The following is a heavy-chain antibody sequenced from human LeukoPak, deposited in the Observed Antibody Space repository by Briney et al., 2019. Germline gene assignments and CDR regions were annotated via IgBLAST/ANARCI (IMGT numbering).Heavy chain of an antibody. Sequence: GGSLRLSCAESGFRFSGYGMHWVRQGPGEGLEWVAFIRSDGSNKYYADSVKGRFTVSRYNSKKTLYLQMNSLRGEDTAVYYCAKGHCSRCSEDDSIDYWGQGTLVTVSS. J-gene: IGHJ4*02. D-gene: IGHD2-15*01. CDR1: GFRFSGYG. V-gene: IGHV3-30*02. CDR2: IRSDGSNK. CDR3: AKGHCSRCSEDDSIDY.